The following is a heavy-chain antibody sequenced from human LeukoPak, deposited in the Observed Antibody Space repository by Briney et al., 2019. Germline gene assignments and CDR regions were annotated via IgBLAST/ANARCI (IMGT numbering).Heavy chain of an antibody. Sequence: SETLSLTCTVSGGSVSSGSYYWSWIRQPPGKGLEWIGYIYYSGSTNYNPSLKSRVTISVDTSKNQFSLKLSSVTAADTAVYYCARPRYCSSTSCYQALNFDYWGQGTLVTVSS. V-gene: IGHV4-61*01. CDR1: GGSVSSGSYY. CDR2: IYYSGST. D-gene: IGHD2-2*01. J-gene: IGHJ4*02. CDR3: ARPRYCSSTSCYQALNFDY.